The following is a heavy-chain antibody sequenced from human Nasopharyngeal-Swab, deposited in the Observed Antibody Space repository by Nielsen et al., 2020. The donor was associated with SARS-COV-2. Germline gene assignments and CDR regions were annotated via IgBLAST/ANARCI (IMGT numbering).Heavy chain of an antibody. Sequence: GESLKISCAASGFTFSDYYMSWIRQAPGKGLEWVSYISSSGSTIYYADSVKGRFTISRDNAKNSLYLQMNSLRAEDTAVYYCAPFWSGYYDYYYGVDVWGQGTTVTVSS. D-gene: IGHD3-3*01. CDR2: ISSSGSTI. CDR3: APFWSGYYDYYYGVDV. CDR1: GFTFSDYY. V-gene: IGHV3-11*01. J-gene: IGHJ6*02.